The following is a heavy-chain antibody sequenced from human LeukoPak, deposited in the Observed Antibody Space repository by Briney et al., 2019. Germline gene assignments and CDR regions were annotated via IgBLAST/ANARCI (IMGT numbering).Heavy chain of an antibody. D-gene: IGHD3-22*01. CDR1: GGSISSYY. Sequence: SETLSLTCTASGGSISSYYWSWIRQPAGKGLEWIGRIYTSGSTNYNPSLKSRVTMSVDTSKNQFSLKPSSVTAADTAVYYCARDSSGSKALDYWGQGTLVTVSS. J-gene: IGHJ4*02. CDR2: IYTSGST. V-gene: IGHV4-4*07. CDR3: ARDSSGSKALDY.